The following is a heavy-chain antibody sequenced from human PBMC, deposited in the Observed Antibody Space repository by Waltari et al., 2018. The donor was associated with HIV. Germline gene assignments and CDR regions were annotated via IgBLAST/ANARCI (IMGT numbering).Heavy chain of an antibody. J-gene: IGHJ5*02. D-gene: IGHD6-13*01. CDR3: ARVGVAAAVGRNWFDP. CDR2: IYYSGST. CDR1: GGSIRSSSYY. Sequence: QLQLQESGPGLVKPSETLSLPCPVSGGSIRSSSYYWGWIRQPPGKGLEWIGSIYYSGSTYYNPSLKSRVTISVDTSKNQFSLKLSSVTAADTAVYYCARVGVAAAVGRNWFDPWGQGTLVTVSS. V-gene: IGHV4-39*07.